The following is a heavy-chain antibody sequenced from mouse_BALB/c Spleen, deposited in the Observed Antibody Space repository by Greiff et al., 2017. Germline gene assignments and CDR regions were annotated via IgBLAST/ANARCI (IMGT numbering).Heavy chain of an antibody. Sequence: EVQVVESGGGLVKPGGSLKLSCAASGFTFSSYTMSWVRQTPEKRLEWVATISSGGSYTYYPDSVKGRFTISRDNAKNTLYLQMSSLKSEDTAMYYCTRDGYHYFDYWGQGTTLTVSS. CDR3: TRDGYHYFDY. D-gene: IGHD2-2*01. CDR1: GFTFSSYT. V-gene: IGHV5-6-4*01. J-gene: IGHJ2*01. CDR2: ISSGGSYT.